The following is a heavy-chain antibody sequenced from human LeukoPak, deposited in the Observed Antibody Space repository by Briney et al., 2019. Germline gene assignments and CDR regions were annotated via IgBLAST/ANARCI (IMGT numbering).Heavy chain of an antibody. CDR3: ARDLGDYGDYSYAFDI. J-gene: IGHJ3*02. V-gene: IGHV1-46*01. Sequence: ASVKVSCKASGYTFTSYYMHWVRQAPGQGLEWMGIINPSGGSTSYAQKFQGRVTMTRDTSTSTVYMELSSLRSEDTAVYYCARDLGDYGDYSYAFDICGQGTMVTVSS. D-gene: IGHD4-17*01. CDR2: INPSGGST. CDR1: GYTFTSYY.